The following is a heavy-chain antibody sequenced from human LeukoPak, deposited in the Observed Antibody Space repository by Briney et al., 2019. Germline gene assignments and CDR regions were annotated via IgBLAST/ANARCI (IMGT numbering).Heavy chain of an antibody. CDR3: ARDAGHQLSRRNYYAMDV. CDR1: GGSISSSSYY. D-gene: IGHD2-2*01. V-gene: IGHV4-39*07. CDR2: IYYGGST. J-gene: IGHJ6*02. Sequence: SETLSLTCTVSGGSISSSSYYWGWIRQPPGKGLEWIGSIYYGGSTYYNSSLKSRVTTSVDISKNQFSLKVSPVTAADTAVYYCARDAGHQLSRRNYYAMDVWGQGTTVTVSS.